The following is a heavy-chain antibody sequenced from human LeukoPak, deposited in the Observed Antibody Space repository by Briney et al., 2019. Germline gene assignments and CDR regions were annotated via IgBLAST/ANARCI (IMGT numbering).Heavy chain of an antibody. CDR1: GFTFSSYW. CDR3: ARARNWNGAYYFDY. D-gene: IGHD1-1*01. J-gene: IGHJ4*02. V-gene: IGHV3-74*01. Sequence: PGGSLRLSCAASGFTFSSYWMHWVRQAPGKGLVWVSRINTDGSSTSYADSVKGRFTISRDNAKNTLYLQMNGLRAEDTAVYYCARARNWNGAYYFDYWGQGTLVTVSS. CDR2: INTDGSST.